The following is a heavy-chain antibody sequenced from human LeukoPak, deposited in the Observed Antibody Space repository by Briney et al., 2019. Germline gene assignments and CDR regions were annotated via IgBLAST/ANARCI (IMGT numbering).Heavy chain of an antibody. CDR1: GFTFSSYA. D-gene: IGHD5-18*01. V-gene: IGHV3-23*01. Sequence: GGSLSLSSAASGFTFSSYAMSWVGQAPGKGLEWVLAISGSGGSTYYADSVKGRFTISRDNSKNTLYLQMNSLRAEDTALYYCAQLRYDYWGQGTLVTVSS. J-gene: IGHJ4*02. CDR2: ISGSGGST. CDR3: AQLRYDY.